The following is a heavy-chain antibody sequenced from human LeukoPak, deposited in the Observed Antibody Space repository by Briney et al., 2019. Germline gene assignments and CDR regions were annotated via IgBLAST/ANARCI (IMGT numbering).Heavy chain of an antibody. CDR3: ARDKIEGPTKLDY. Sequence: GGSLRLSCAASGFTFSSYWMSWVRQAPGKGLEWVANIKQDESEKYYVDSLKGRFTISRDNAKNSLYLQMNSLRAEDTAVYYCARDKIEGPTKLDYWGQGILATVSS. CDR1: GFTFSSYW. J-gene: IGHJ4*02. D-gene: IGHD1-1*01. V-gene: IGHV3-7*01. CDR2: IKQDESEK.